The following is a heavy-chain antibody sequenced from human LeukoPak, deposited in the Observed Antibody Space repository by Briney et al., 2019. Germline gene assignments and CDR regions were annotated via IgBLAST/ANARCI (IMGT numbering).Heavy chain of an antibody. V-gene: IGHV3-53*01. CDR3: ARDRAYSGSYYHDY. J-gene: IGHJ4*02. CDR2: IYSGGST. D-gene: IGHD1-26*01. CDR1: GFSVSSNY. Sequence: PGGSLRLSCAASGFSVSSNYMSWVRRAPGKGLEWVSIIYSGGSTYYADSVKGRFTISRDNSMNTLYLQMNSLRAEDTAVYYCARDRAYSGSYYHDYWGQGTLVTVSS.